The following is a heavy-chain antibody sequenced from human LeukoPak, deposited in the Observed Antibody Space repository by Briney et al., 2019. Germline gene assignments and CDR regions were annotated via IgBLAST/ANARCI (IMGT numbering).Heavy chain of an antibody. CDR3: AKWAIICSGGSCYFDY. Sequence: GGSLRLSCAASGFTFSSYAMSWVRQAPGKGLEWVSAISGSGGSTYYADSVKGRFTISRDNSKNTLYLQMNCLRAEDTAVYYCAKWAIICSGGSCYFDYWGQGTLVTVSS. J-gene: IGHJ4*02. V-gene: IGHV3-23*01. CDR1: GFTFSSYA. CDR2: ISGSGGST. D-gene: IGHD2-15*01.